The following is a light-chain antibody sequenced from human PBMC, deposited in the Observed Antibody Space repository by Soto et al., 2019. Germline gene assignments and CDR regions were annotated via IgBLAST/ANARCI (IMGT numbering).Light chain of an antibody. J-gene: IGKJ1*01. Sequence: DIVMTQSPLSLPVTPGEPASISCRSSQSLLHSNGYNYLDWYLQKPGQSPQLLIYLGANRASGVPGRFSGSGSGTDFTPKISRVEAEDVGVYYCMQPLQSWTFGQGTKVEIK. CDR3: MQPLQSWT. CDR2: LGA. CDR1: QSLLHSNGYNY. V-gene: IGKV2-28*01.